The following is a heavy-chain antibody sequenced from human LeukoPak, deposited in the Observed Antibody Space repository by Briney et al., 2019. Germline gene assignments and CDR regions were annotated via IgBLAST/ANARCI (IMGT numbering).Heavy chain of an antibody. J-gene: IGHJ4*02. V-gene: IGHV3-9*01. CDR3: AKGLQDGDYDPYYFDY. CDR1: GFTFSSYS. D-gene: IGHD4-17*01. CDR2: ISWNSGSI. Sequence: PGGSLRLSCAASGFTFSSYSMNWVRQAPGKGLEWVSGISWNSGSIGYADSVKGRFTISRDNAKNSLYLQMNSLRAEDTALYYCAKGLQDGDYDPYYFDYWGQGTLVTVSS.